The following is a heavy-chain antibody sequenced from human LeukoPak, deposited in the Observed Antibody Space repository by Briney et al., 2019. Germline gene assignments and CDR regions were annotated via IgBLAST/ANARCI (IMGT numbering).Heavy chain of an antibody. J-gene: IGHJ4*02. CDR1: GFNFRIHG. CDR3: ARDLSLLGVDG. V-gene: IGHV3-23*01. Sequence: RGGTLRLSCAASGFNFRIHGINWGREAPGKGLGWGSAIGVSGIHTYFADSVRGRFSISRDDSRNTVYLQMNSTRAGDTARYFCARDLSLLGVDGGGQGTLVTASS. CDR2: IGVSGIHT. D-gene: IGHD3-16*01.